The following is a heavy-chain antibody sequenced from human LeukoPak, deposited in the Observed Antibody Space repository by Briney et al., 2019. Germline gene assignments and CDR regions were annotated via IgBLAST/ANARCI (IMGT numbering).Heavy chain of an antibody. V-gene: IGHV1-69*05. CDR3: AREGRYCSGGSCLNWFDP. J-gene: IGHJ5*02. Sequence: EASVKVSCKASGGTFSSYAISWLRQAPEQGLEWMGRIIPIFGTANYAQKFQGRVTITTDESTSTAYMELSSLRSEDTAVYYCAREGRYCSGGSCLNWFDPWGQGTLVTVSS. CDR1: GGTFSSYA. D-gene: IGHD2-15*01. CDR2: IIPIFGTA.